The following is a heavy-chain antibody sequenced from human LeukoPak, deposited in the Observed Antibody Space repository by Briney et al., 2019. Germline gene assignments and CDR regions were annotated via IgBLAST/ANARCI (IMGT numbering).Heavy chain of an antibody. J-gene: IGHJ4*02. V-gene: IGHV7-4-1*02. CDR1: GYTFTNYA. Sequence: ASVKVSCKASGYTFTNYAMNWVRQAPGQGLEWMGWINTNTGNPTYAQGFTGRFVFSLDTSVSTAYLQISSLKAEDTAVYYCARPRRSFGSSDRTFDYWGQGTLVTVSS. D-gene: IGHD6-19*01. CDR2: INTNTGNP. CDR3: ARPRRSFGSSDRTFDY.